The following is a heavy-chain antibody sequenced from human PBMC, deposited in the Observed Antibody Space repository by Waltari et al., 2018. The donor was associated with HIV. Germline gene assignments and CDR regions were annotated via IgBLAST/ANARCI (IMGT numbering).Heavy chain of an antibody. Sequence: QVQLVQSGAEAKKPGSSVKVSCTASGGTFSSYAISWVRPAPGQGLEWMGGIIPIFGTANYAQKFQGRVTITADKSTSTAYMELSSLRSEDTAVYYCARERGIAVAAPGAFDIWGQGTMVTVSS. J-gene: IGHJ3*02. D-gene: IGHD6-19*01. CDR2: IIPIFGTA. CDR1: GGTFSSYA. CDR3: ARERGIAVAAPGAFDI. V-gene: IGHV1-69*06.